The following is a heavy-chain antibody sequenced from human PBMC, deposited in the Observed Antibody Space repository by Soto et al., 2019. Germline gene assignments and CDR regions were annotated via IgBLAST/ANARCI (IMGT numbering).Heavy chain of an antibody. J-gene: IGHJ4*02. CDR1: GGSISSSSYY. D-gene: IGHD2-15*01. Sequence: QLQLQESGPGLVKPSETLSLTCTVSGGSISSSSYYWGWIRQPPGQGLEWIGSIYYSGSTYYNPSLRSRVTLSVDTSMHQYSLKLSSVPAADTAVYYCARIGDCSGGSCYFYYFDYWGQGTLVTVSS. CDR3: ARIGDCSGGSCYFYYFDY. CDR2: IYYSGST. V-gene: IGHV4-39*01.